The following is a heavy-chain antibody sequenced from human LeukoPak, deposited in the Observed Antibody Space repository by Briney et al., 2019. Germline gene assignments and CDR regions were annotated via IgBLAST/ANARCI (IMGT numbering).Heavy chain of an antibody. J-gene: IGHJ5*02. CDR3: AKNVGLGYCSSTSCPIDP. V-gene: IGHV3-23*01. CDR1: GFTFSNYA. Sequence: GGSLRLSCAAPGFTFSNYAMSWVRQAPGKGLEWVSAISGSDGGTHYADSVKGRFTISRDNSKNTLFLQMNSLRAEDTAVYYCAKNVGLGYCSSTSCPIDPWGQGTLVTVSS. CDR2: ISGSDGGT. D-gene: IGHD2-2*01.